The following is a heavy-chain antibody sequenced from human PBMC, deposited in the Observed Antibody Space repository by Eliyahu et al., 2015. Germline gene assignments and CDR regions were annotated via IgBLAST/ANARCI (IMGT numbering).Heavy chain of an antibody. Sequence: EVQLVESGGGLVQPGGSLRLSCAASXFTFXXXSXNWVXQAPGKGLEWISYISSRSSSIDYTDSVKGRFTISRDNAKNSLYLQMNSLRDEDSAVYFCAREAYCSSTTCSRSPFDYWGQGTLVTVSS. J-gene: IGHJ4*02. D-gene: IGHD2-2*01. V-gene: IGHV3-48*02. CDR1: XFTFXXXS. CDR2: ISSRSSSI. CDR3: AREAYCSSTTCSRSPFDY.